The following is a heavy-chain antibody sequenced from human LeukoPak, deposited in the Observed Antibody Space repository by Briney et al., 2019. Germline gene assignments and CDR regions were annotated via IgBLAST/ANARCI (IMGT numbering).Heavy chain of an antibody. Sequence: PGGSLRLSCAASGFTFRTYAMSWVRQAPGKGLEWVSGISDSGDGTYYAESVKGRFTISRDNSKNTVFLQMNSLRADDTAKYYCAKDQLRYFDWLSQLDYWGQGTLVTVSS. D-gene: IGHD3-9*01. CDR2: ISDSGDGT. J-gene: IGHJ4*02. CDR3: AKDQLRYFDWLSQLDY. V-gene: IGHV3-23*01. CDR1: GFTFRTYA.